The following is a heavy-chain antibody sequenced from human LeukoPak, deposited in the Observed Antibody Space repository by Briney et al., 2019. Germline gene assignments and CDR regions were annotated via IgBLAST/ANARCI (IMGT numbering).Heavy chain of an antibody. CDR3: ARDRGEALDY. V-gene: IGHV4-59*01. D-gene: IGHD3-16*01. Sequence: PSETLSLTCTVSGGSISSYYWSWIRQPPGKGLEWIGYIFCSGSTKYNPSLKSRVTISVDTSKNQFSLKLNSVTAADTAVYYCARDRGEALDYWGQGTLVTVSS. CDR2: IFCSGST. J-gene: IGHJ4*02. CDR1: GGSISSYY.